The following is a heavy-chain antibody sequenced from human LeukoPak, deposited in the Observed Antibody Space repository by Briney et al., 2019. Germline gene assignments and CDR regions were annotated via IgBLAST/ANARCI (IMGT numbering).Heavy chain of an antibody. Sequence: GGSLRLSCAASGFTFSGYSMNWVRQAPGKGLEWVSSISSSSSYIYYADSVKGRFTISRDNAKNSLYLQMNSLRAEDTAVYYCARSTIAAAGPFDYWGQGTLVTVSS. CDR3: ARSTIAAAGPFDY. J-gene: IGHJ4*02. CDR2: ISSSSSYI. V-gene: IGHV3-21*01. CDR1: GFTFSGYS. D-gene: IGHD6-13*01.